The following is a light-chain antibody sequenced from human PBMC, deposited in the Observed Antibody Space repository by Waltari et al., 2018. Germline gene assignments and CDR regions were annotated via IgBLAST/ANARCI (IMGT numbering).Light chain of an antibody. CDR1: SSDVGGYNY. CDR3: CSYANYFSV. Sequence: QSALTQPRSVSGSPGQSVTLPCTGTSSDVGGYNYVSWYRQHPGKSPELMIDDVSKRPPGVPVRCSGSKPGSAASLPIVGLQPEDEADYSCCSYANYFSVFGTGTTVTVL. V-gene: IGLV2-11*01. J-gene: IGLJ1*01. CDR2: DVS.